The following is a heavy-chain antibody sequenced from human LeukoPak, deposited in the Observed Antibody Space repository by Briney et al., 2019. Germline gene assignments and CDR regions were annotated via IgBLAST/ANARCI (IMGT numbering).Heavy chain of an antibody. CDR2: IYPGDSDT. Sequence: GESLKISCKASGYTFANQWIGWVRQVPGKGLEWMGIIYPGDSDTRYSPSFQGQVTISADKSITTAYLQWSSLKASDTAIYYCARGLYCSGGSCRFDYWGQGTLVTVSS. D-gene: IGHD2-15*01. V-gene: IGHV5-51*01. CDR3: ARGLYCSGGSCRFDY. J-gene: IGHJ4*02. CDR1: GYTFANQW.